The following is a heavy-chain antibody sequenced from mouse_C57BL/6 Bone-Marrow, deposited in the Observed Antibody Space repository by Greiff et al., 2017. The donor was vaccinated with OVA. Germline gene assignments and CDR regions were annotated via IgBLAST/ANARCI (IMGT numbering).Heavy chain of an antibody. J-gene: IGHJ1*03. CDR2: IDPENGDT. D-gene: IGHD2-1*01. CDR1: GFNIKDDY. V-gene: IGHV14-4*01. CDR3: TIYYGNFDWYFDV. Sequence: VQLQQSAAELVRPGASVKLSCTASGFNIKDDYMHWVKQRPEQGLEWIGWIDPENGDTEYASKFQGKATITADTSSNTAYLQLSSLTSEDTAVYYCTIYYGNFDWYFDVWGTGTTVTVSS.